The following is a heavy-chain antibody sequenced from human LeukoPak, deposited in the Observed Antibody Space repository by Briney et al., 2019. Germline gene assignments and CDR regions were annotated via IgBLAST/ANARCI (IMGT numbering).Heavy chain of an antibody. CDR2: IIPILGIA. Sequence: SVKVSCKASGGTFSSYAISWVRQAPGQGLEWMGRIIPILGIANYAQKFQGRVTITAGKSTSTAYMELSSLRSEDTAVYYCARDRSPDSSGYHDYWGQGTLVTVSS. D-gene: IGHD3-22*01. CDR3: ARDRSPDSSGYHDY. CDR1: GGTFSSYA. V-gene: IGHV1-69*04. J-gene: IGHJ4*02.